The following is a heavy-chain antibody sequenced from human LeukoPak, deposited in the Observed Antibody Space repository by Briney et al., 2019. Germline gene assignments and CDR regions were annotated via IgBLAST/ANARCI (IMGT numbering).Heavy chain of an antibody. Sequence: SETLSLTCAVYGGSFSGYYWSWIRQPPGKGLEWIGEINHSGSTNYNPSLKSRVTISVDTSKNQFPLKLSSVTAADTAVYYCARARAYGIVLMVYAPYFDYWGQGTLVTVSS. CDR2: INHSGST. D-gene: IGHD2-8*01. CDR3: ARARAYGIVLMVYAPYFDY. V-gene: IGHV4-34*01. J-gene: IGHJ4*02. CDR1: GGSFSGYY.